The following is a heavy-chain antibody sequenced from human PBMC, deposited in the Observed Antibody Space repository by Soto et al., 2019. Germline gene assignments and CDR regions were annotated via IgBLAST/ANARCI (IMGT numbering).Heavy chain of an antibody. CDR3: ARYVIFGVVIRGIDYYYGMDG. CDR2: IIPIFGTT. D-gene: IGHD3-3*01. V-gene: IGHV1-69*01. Sequence: QVQLVQSGAEVKKPGSSVKVSCKASGGTFSNYAISWVRQAPGQGLEWMGGIIPIFGTTNYAQKFQGRVTITAEESTSTAYMELSSLRSEDTAVYYCARYVIFGVVIRGIDYYYGMDGWGQGTTVTVSS. CDR1: GGTFSNYA. J-gene: IGHJ6*02.